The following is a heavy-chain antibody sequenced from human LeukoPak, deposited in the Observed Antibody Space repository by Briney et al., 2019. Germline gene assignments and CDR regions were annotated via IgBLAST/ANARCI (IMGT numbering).Heavy chain of an antibody. CDR1: GFTFSSYG. D-gene: IGHD3-10*01. J-gene: IGHJ6*01. CDR3: ARVRDPFGMDV. Sequence: PGGSLRLSCAASGFTFSSYGMHWVRQAPGKGLEWVAVISYDGSNKYYADSVKGRFTISIDSAKDTVYLYMSSLRPEDAALYYCARVRDPFGMDVWGQGTTGTVSS. CDR2: ISYDGSNK. V-gene: IGHV3-30*03.